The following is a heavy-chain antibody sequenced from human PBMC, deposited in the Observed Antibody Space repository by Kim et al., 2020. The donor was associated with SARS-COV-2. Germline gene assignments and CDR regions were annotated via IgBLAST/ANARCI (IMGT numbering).Heavy chain of an antibody. CDR3: AKAGGRRFGELF. D-gene: IGHD3-10*01. V-gene: IGHV3-23*01. CDR1: GFTIRNYA. J-gene: IGHJ4*02. CDR2: FRGSDDSI. Sequence: GGSLRLSCAASGFTIRNYAMSWVRQAPGEGLEWVSVFRGSDDSIYYADSVKGRFTISRDNSKNTLYLQMNSLRAEDTAVYYCAKAGGRRFGELFWGQGTLVTVSS.